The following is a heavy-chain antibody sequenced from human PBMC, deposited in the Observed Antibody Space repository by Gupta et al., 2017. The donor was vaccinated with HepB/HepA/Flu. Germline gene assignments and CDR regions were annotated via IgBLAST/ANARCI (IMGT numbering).Heavy chain of an antibody. CDR2: ISYDGSNK. CDR1: GFTFSSYG. J-gene: IGHJ5*02. V-gene: IGHV3-30*18. D-gene: IGHD6-19*01. Sequence: QVQLVESGGGVVQPGRSLRLSCAAPGFTFSSYGMHWVRQAPGKGLEWVAVISYDGSNKYYADSVKGRFTISRDNSKNTLYLQMNSLRAEDTAVYYCAKDSGIAVADPNWFDPWGQGTLVTVSS. CDR3: AKDSGIAVADPNWFDP.